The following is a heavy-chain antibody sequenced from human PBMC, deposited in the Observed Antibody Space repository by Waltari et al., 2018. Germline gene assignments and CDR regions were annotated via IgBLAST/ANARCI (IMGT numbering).Heavy chain of an antibody. CDR3: ARAKRKSSGYYYSFDY. CDR2: INHRGRP. CDR1: GGSFSGYY. V-gene: IGHV4-34*01. J-gene: IGHJ4*02. Sequence: QVQLQQWGAGLLKPSETLSLTCAVYGGSFSGYYWSWIRQPPGKGLEWIGEINHRGRPNYNPSLKSRVTISVDTSKNQFSLKLSSVTAADTAVYYCARAKRKSSGYYYSFDYWGQGTLVTVSS. D-gene: IGHD3-22*01.